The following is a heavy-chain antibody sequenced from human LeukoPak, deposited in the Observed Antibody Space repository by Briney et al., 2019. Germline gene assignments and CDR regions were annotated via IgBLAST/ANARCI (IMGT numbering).Heavy chain of an antibody. Sequence: GGSLRLSCAPSGFIVTDAWMSWVRQAPGKGLEWVAVIWYDGSNKYYADSVKGRFTISRDNSKNTLYLQMNSLRAEDTAVYYCARVPVAAVHYFDYWGQGTLVTVSS. CDR3: ARVPVAAVHYFDY. J-gene: IGHJ4*02. CDR1: GFIVTDAW. CDR2: IWYDGSNK. V-gene: IGHV3-30*19. D-gene: IGHD6-13*01.